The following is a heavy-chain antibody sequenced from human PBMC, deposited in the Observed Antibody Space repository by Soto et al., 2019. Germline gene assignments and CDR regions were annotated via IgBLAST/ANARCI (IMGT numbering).Heavy chain of an antibody. CDR1: GGSFSAYY. Sequence: SETLSLTCAVYGGSFSAYYWSWIRQPPGKGLEWIGEINHSGGTSYNPSLKSRVTISVDTSKSQFSLKLTSVTAADRAVYYCARGSVGTVDGSGFYEYWGQGTQVTVSS. J-gene: IGHJ4*02. CDR3: ARGSVGTVDGSGFYEY. D-gene: IGHD3-22*01. CDR2: INHSGGT. V-gene: IGHV4-34*01.